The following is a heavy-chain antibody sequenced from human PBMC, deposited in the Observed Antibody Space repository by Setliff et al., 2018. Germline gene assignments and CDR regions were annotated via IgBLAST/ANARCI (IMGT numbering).Heavy chain of an antibody. CDR1: GNRFTDYF. V-gene: IGHV1-2*02. CDR2: INPNSGDT. J-gene: IGHJ5*02. Sequence: ASVKVSCKASGNRFTDYFLHWVRQAPGQGLEWMGWINPNSGDTHSAQKFQGRVTMTRDTSINTAYTELSSLTSDDTAFYYCVRSGKFGMRFWFDQWGLGTLVTVSS. D-gene: IGHD1-26*01. CDR3: VRSGKFGMRFWFDQ.